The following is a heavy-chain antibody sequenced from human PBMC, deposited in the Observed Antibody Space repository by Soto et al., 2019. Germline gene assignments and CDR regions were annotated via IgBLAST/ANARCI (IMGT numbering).Heavy chain of an antibody. Sequence: GGSLRLSCAASGFTFNNYGMHWVRQAPGKGLEWVAIIWYDGNNKFYAVSVKGRFAISRDNSMNTLYLQMNSLRAEDTAVYYCARDASKVCLGGSRGSCYLDYWGQGTQVSGSS. CDR1: GFTFNNYG. D-gene: IGHD2-15*01. J-gene: IGHJ4*02. V-gene: IGHV3-33*01. CDR3: ARDASKVCLGGSRGSCYLDY. CDR2: IWYDGNNK.